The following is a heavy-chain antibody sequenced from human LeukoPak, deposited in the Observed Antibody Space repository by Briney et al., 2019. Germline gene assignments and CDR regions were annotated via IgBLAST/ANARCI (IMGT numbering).Heavy chain of an antibody. CDR2: IYYSGST. CDR1: GGSISSGGYY. J-gene: IGHJ4*02. Sequence: SQTLSLTCTVSGGSISSGGYYWSWIRQHPGKGLEWIGYIYYSGSTYYNPSLKSRVTISVDTSKNQFSLKLSSVTAADTAVYYCARADDYGDYGGLLFFDYWGQGTLVTVSS. CDR3: ARADDYGDYGGLLFFDY. V-gene: IGHV4-31*03. D-gene: IGHD4-17*01.